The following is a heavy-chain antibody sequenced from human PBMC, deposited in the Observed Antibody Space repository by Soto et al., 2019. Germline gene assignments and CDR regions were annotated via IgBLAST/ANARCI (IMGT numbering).Heavy chain of an antibody. CDR2: ISGSGGST. CDR1: GFSFSIYA. D-gene: IGHD6-13*01. Sequence: ESGGDLVQPGGSLRLSCAASGFSFSIYAMSWVRQAPGKGLEWVLGISGSGGSTFYADSVKGRFAISRDNSKNTVFLQMNSLRADDTAVYYCARHQDSSTWYIYPIDYWGQGTLVTVSS. CDR3: ARHQDSSTWYIYPIDY. V-gene: IGHV3-23*01. J-gene: IGHJ4*02.